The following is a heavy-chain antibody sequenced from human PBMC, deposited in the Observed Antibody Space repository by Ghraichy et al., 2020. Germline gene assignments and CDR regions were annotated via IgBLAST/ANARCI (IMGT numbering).Heavy chain of an antibody. V-gene: IGHV4-39*01. Sequence: SETLSLTCTVSGGSISTSSNYWGWIRQPPGKGLEWIGSIYYSGSTYYNPSLKSRVTISVDTSKNQFSLNLSSVTAADTAVYYCARQYTMSRGNIGYWGQGTLVTVSS. CDR3: ARQYTMSRGNIGY. D-gene: IGHD3-22*01. J-gene: IGHJ4*02. CDR2: IYYSGST. CDR1: GGSISTSSNY.